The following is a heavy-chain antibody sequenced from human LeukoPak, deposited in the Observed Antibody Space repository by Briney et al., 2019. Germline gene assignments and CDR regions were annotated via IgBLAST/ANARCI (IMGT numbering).Heavy chain of an antibody. CDR1: GFTFSSYA. J-gene: IGHJ4*02. D-gene: IGHD3-22*01. CDR2: LDQDGSEI. V-gene: IGHV3-7*01. Sequence: GGSLRLSCAASGFTFSSYAMSWVRQAPGKGLEWVANLDQDGSEIYYVDSVKGRFTISRDNAKNSLYLQMNSLRAEDTAVYYCARRYYYDSSSDFDSWGQGTLVTVSS. CDR3: ARRYYYDSSSDFDS.